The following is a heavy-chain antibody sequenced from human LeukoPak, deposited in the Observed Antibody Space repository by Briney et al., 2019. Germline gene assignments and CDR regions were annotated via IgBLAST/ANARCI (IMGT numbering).Heavy chain of an antibody. D-gene: IGHD2-8*01. CDR3: ARAGIPGYCTNVTCSNWLDP. CDR1: GDTFTTYA. V-gene: IGHV1-69*06. CDR2: IIPMFGTP. Sequence: GASVKVSCKTSGDTFTTYAIIWVRQAPGQGLEWMGGIIPMFGTPNYAQRLQGGVTITADKSTKTAYMELSSLRSEDTAVYYCARAGIPGYCTNVTCSNWLDPWGQGTLVTVSS. J-gene: IGHJ5*02.